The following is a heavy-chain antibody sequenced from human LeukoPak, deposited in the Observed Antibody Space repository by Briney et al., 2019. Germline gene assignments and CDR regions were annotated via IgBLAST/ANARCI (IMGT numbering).Heavy chain of an antibody. J-gene: IGHJ3*01. CDR2: ISGSSSTI. V-gene: IGHV3-48*04. Sequence: GGSLRLSCAASGFTFSSYAMSWVRQAPGKGLEWLSYISGSSSTIFYADSVKGRFIISRDNAKKSMYLQMNSLRADDTAVYYCAREVSGWRGGAFDLWGQGTMVTVSS. D-gene: IGHD6-19*01. CDR3: AREVSGWRGGAFDL. CDR1: GFTFSSYA.